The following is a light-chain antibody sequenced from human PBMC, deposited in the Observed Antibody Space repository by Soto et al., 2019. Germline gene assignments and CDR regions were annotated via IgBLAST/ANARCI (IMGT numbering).Light chain of an antibody. Sequence: DIQMTQSPSSVSASIGDTVTITCRASQDISTLLAWYQQKPGKAPKLLIYGASTLESGVPSRFSGRGSGTDFTLTISSLQPEDFATYFCQPADSFPLTFGGGTKVDIK. CDR3: QPADSFPLT. CDR2: GAS. CDR1: QDISTL. J-gene: IGKJ4*01. V-gene: IGKV1D-12*01.